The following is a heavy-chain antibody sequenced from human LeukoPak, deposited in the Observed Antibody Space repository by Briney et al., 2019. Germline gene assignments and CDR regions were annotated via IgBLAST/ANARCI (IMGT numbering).Heavy chain of an antibody. CDR2: ISYDGSNK. J-gene: IGHJ3*02. CDR3: AKTNWNYEIDDAFDI. D-gene: IGHD1-7*01. CDR1: GFTFSSYG. Sequence: PGGSLRLSCAASGFTFSSYGMPWVRQAPGKGLEGVAVISYDGSNKYYADSVKGRFTISRDNSKNTLYLQMNSLRAEDTAVYYCAKTNWNYEIDDAFDIWGQGTMVTVSS. V-gene: IGHV3-30*18.